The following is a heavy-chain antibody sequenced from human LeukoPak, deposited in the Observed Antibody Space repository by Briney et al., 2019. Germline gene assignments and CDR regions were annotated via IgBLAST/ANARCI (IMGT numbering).Heavy chain of an antibody. CDR1: GFTFSSYA. D-gene: IGHD1-26*01. J-gene: IGHJ4*02. CDR2: ISYDGSNK. CDR3: AKARERGSSHFDY. Sequence: GRSLRLSCAASGFTFSSYAMHWVRQAPGKGLEWVAVISYDGSNKYYADSVKGQFTISRDNSKNTLYLQMNSLRAEDTAVYYCAKARERGSSHFDYWGQGTLVTVSS. V-gene: IGHV3-30-3*01.